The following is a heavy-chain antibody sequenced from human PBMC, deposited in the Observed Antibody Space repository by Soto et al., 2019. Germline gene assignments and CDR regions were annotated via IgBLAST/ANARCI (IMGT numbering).Heavy chain of an antibody. J-gene: IGHJ4*02. CDR1: GGTFSSYA. CDR3: ARDLAPRDGHDY. CDR2: IIPIFGTA. Sequence: SVKVSCKXSGGTFSSYAISWVRQAPGQGLEWMGGIIPIFGTANHAQKFQARVTITADKSTSTAYMELSSLRSEDTAVYYCARDLAPRDGHDYWGQGTLVTVSS. V-gene: IGHV1-69*06.